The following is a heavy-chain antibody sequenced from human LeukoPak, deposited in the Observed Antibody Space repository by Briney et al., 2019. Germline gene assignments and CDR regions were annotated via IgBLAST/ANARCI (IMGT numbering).Heavy chain of an antibody. J-gene: IGHJ1*01. Sequence: LTCAVYGGSFSGYYWSWVRQAPGKGLEWVGFIRSKAYGGTTEYAASVKGRFTISRDDSKSIAYLQMNSLKTEDTAVYYCTILYGDYAPEYFQHWGQGTLVTVSS. D-gene: IGHD4-17*01. CDR1: GGSFSGYY. V-gene: IGHV3-49*04. CDR2: IRSKAYGGTT. CDR3: TILYGDYAPEYFQH.